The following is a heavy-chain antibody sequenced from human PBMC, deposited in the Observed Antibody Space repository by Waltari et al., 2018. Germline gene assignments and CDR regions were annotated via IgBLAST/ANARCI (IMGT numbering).Heavy chain of an antibody. Sequence: QVKLVQSGAEVKHPGASVKVSCKASGYSFSSYAMHWVRQAPGQRLEWMGWIDANNVYTKYSQKFQGRVTITRDTSASTAYMELSSLRSEDTAVYYCASIRPGFWGQGTKVTVSS. CDR2: IDANNVYT. D-gene: IGHD3-16*01. J-gene: IGHJ3*01. V-gene: IGHV1-3*01. CDR1: GYSFSSYA. CDR3: ASIRPGF.